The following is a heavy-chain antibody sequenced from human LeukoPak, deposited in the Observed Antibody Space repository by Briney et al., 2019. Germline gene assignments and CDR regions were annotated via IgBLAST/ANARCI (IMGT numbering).Heavy chain of an antibody. CDR1: GFTFSSYS. D-gene: IGHD2-2*01. V-gene: IGHV3-43*01. CDR3: AKDYCSSTSCWDDAFDI. J-gene: IGHJ3*02. Sequence: GGSLRLSCAASGFTFSSYSMNWVRQAPGKGLEWVSLISWDGGSTYYADSVKGRFTISRDNSKNSLYLQMNSLRTEDTALYYCAKDYCSSTSCWDDAFDIWGQGTMVTVSS. CDR2: ISWDGGST.